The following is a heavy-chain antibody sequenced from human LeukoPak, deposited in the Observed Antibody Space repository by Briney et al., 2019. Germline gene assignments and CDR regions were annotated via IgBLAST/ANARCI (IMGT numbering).Heavy chain of an antibody. J-gene: IGHJ4*02. CDR1: GFTFSSSW. CDR2: INEDGSDK. V-gene: IGHV3-7*05. D-gene: IGHD3-16*01. Sequence: GGSLRLSCVASGFTFSSSWISWVRQAPGKGLEWLANINEDGSDKYYVDSVKGRFTVSRDNAQNSLYLQMNSLRAEDTAVFYCVRGGGHFVNWGQGSLLTV. CDR3: VRGGGHFVN.